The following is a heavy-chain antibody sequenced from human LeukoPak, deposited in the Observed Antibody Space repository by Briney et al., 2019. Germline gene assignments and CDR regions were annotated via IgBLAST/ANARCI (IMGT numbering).Heavy chain of an antibody. J-gene: IGHJ2*01. D-gene: IGHD7-27*01. V-gene: IGHV4-39*07. CDR3: ARENWGSRYFDL. CDR2: IYYSGST. Sequence: SETLSLTCTVSGGSISSSSYYWGWIRQPPGKGLEWIGSIYYSGSTYYNPSLKSRVTISVDTSKNEFSLKLSSVTAADTAVYYCARENWGSRYFDLWGRGTLVTVSS. CDR1: GGSISSSSYY.